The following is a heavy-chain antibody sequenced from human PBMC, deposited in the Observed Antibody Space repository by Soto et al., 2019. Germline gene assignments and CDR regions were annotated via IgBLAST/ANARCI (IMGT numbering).Heavy chain of an antibody. CDR1: GGSFIGYY. V-gene: IGHV4-34*01. J-gene: IGHJ5*02. CDR2: INHSGST. CDR3: ARGLYTSGRYNWFDP. D-gene: IGHD6-19*01. Sequence: PSETLSLTCAVYGGSFIGYYWSWSRQPPGKGLEWIGEINHSGSTNYNPSLKSRVTISVDTSKNQFSLKLSSVTAADTAVYYCARGLYTSGRYNWFDPWGQGILVTVS.